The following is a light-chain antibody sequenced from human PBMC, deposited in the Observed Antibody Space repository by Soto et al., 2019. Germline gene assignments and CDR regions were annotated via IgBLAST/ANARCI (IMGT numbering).Light chain of an antibody. V-gene: IGKV3-11*01. CDR3: QQRSNWPPIT. CDR1: QSISSY. Sequence: EIVLTQSPATLSLSPGERATLSCRASQSISSYLAWYRQKPGQAPRLLIYDASNRATGIPARFSGSGSGTDFTLTISSLEPEDCAVYYCQQRSNWPPITFGQGTRLEMK. J-gene: IGKJ5*01. CDR2: DAS.